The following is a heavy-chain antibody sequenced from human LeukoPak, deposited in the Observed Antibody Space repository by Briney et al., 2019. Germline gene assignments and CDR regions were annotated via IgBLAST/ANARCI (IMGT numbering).Heavy chain of an antibody. CDR1: GFTVSSNC. D-gene: IGHD3-22*01. J-gene: IGHJ3*02. CDR3: ARWISRGPFDI. V-gene: IGHV3-53*01. CDR2: IYSGATT. Sequence: PGGSLRLSCAAPGFTVSSNCMSWVRQAPGKGLQWVSVIYSGATTYYADSVKGRFTISRDNSKNTLYLQMNSLRAEDTAVYYCARWISRGPFDIWGQGTMVTVSS.